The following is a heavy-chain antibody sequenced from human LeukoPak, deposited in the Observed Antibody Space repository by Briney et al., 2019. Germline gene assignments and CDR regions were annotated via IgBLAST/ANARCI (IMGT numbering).Heavy chain of an antibody. CDR3: ARYTMRNAFDI. CDR2: IIPILGIA. Sequence: EASVKVSCKASGGTFSSYAIGWVRQAPGQGLEWMGRIIPILGIANYAQKFQGRVTITADKSTSTAYMELSSLRSEDTAVYYCARYTMRNAFDIWGQGTMVTVSS. D-gene: IGHD3-22*01. J-gene: IGHJ3*02. V-gene: IGHV1-69*04. CDR1: GGTFSSYA.